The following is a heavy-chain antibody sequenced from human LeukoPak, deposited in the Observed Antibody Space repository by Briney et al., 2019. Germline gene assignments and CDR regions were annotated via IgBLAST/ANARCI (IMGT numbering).Heavy chain of an antibody. J-gene: IGHJ4*02. D-gene: IGHD6-19*01. CDR3: AKGPWLAYPYYFDY. CDR2: ISWNSGSI. V-gene: IGHV3-9*01. CDR1: GFTFDDYA. Sequence: GGSLRLSCAASGFTFDDYAMHWVRQAPGKGLEWVSGISWNSGSIGYADSVKGRFTISRDNAKNSLYLQMNSLRAEDTAVYYCAKGPWLAYPYYFDYWDQGTLVTVSS.